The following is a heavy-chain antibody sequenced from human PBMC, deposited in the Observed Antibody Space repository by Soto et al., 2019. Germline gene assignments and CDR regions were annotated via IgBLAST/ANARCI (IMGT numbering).Heavy chain of an antibody. CDR2: ISYDGSNK. J-gene: IGHJ6*02. Sequence: GGSLRLSCAASGFTFSSYGMHWVRQAPGKGLEWVAVISYDGSNKYYADSVKGRFTISRDNSKNTLYLQMNSLRAEDTAVYYCAKDYGDYFPGYYYYYGMDVWGQGTTVTVSS. CDR1: GFTFSSYG. CDR3: AKDYGDYFPGYYYYYGMDV. V-gene: IGHV3-30*18. D-gene: IGHD4-17*01.